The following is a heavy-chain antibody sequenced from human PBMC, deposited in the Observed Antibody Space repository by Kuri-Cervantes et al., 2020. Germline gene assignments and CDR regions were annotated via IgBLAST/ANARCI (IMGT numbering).Heavy chain of an antibody. V-gene: IGHV1-3*01. CDR2: INAGNGNT. J-gene: IGHJ4*02. CDR1: GYTFTSYA. D-gene: IGHD5-18*01. CDR3: ARATTAIVWRPFDY. Sequence: ASVKVSCKASGYTFTSYAMHWVRQAPGQRLEWMGWINAGNGNTKYSQEFQGRVTITRDTSASTAYMELSSLRSEDTAVYYCARATTAIVWRPFDYWGQGTLVTVSS.